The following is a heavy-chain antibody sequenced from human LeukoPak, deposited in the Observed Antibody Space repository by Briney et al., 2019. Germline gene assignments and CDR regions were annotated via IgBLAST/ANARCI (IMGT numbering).Heavy chain of an antibody. Sequence: SETLSLTCTVSGGSISSGGYYWSWIRQPPGKGLEWIGYIYHSGSTYYNPSLKSRVTISVDRSKNQFSLKLSSVTAADTAVYYCAKGGTSSVYIYSVYWGQGTLVTVSS. CDR2: IYHSGST. V-gene: IGHV4-30-2*01. CDR1: GGSISSGGYY. D-gene: IGHD3-22*01. J-gene: IGHJ4*02. CDR3: AKGGTSSVYIYSVY.